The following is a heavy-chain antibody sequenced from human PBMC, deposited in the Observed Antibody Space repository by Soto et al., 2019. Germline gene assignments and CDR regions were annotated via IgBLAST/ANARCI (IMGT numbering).Heavy chain of an antibody. J-gene: IGHJ4*02. CDR2: ISYDGSNK. V-gene: IGHV3-30-3*01. Sequence: QVQLVESGGGVVQPGRSLRLSCAASGFTFSSYAMHWVRQAPGKGLEWVAVISYDGSNKYYADSVKGRFTISRDNSKNTLYLQMTSLRAEDTAVYYCASGGRSWPPDYWGQGTLVTVSS. D-gene: IGHD6-13*01. CDR1: GFTFSSYA. CDR3: ASGGRSWPPDY.